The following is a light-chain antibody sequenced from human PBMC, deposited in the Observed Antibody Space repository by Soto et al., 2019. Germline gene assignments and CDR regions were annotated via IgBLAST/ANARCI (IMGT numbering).Light chain of an antibody. V-gene: IGKV1-27*01. Sequence: DIQMTPSPSSLSASVGDRVSITCRASQGISNYLAWYQQKPGKVPKLLIYAASTLQSGVPSQFSGSRSGTDFTLTISSLQPEDFATYYCQQFNNYPITFGQGTRLEIK. CDR1: QGISNY. J-gene: IGKJ5*01. CDR3: QQFNNYPIT. CDR2: AAS.